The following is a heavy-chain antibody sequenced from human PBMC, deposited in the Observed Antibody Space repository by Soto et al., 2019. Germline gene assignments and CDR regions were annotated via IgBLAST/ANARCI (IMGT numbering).Heavy chain of an antibody. Sequence: LRLSCAASGFTFSSYSMNWVRQAPGKGLEWIGEINHSGSTNYNPSLKSRVTISVDTSKNQFSLKLSSVTAADTAVYYCARTPDHWGQGTLVTVSS. J-gene: IGHJ4*02. CDR2: INHSGST. D-gene: IGHD2-15*01. CDR1: GFTFSSYS. CDR3: ARTPDH. V-gene: IGHV4-34*09.